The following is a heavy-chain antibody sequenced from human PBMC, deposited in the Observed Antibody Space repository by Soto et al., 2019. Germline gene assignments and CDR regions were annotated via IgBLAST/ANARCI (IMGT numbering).Heavy chain of an antibody. J-gene: IGHJ5*02. CDR2: ISSYNDNT. Sequence: QPHLEQSGPEVKKPGASVKISCKASAYAFSKYGFNWVRRAPEQGLEWLAWISSYNDNTNYAQKFQGRVTVTKDTSTNTIYMDLRSLTSDDTAVYYCASGSWGLHGDGFDPWGQGTLVTVSS. D-gene: IGHD3-16*01. CDR3: ASGSWGLHGDGFDP. V-gene: IGHV1-18*04. CDR1: AYAFSKYG.